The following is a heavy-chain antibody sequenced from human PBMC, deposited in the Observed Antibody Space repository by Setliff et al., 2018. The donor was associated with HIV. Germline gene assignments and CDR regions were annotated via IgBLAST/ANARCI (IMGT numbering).Heavy chain of an antibody. J-gene: IGHJ3*02. D-gene: IGHD3-22*01. V-gene: IGHV4-59*01. CDR1: GGSISNYY. CDR3: ARTFNSGYLSYAFDI. CDR2: IYYSGNT. Sequence: SETLSLTCSVSGGSISNYYWSWIRQPPGKGLEWIGYIYYSGNTNYSPSLKSRVTISVDTSKHQFSLKLSSVTAADTAVYYCARTFNSGYLSYAFDIWGQGTMVTVSS.